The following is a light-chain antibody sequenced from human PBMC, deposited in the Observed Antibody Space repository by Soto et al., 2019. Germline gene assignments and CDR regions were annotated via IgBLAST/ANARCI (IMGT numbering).Light chain of an antibody. V-gene: IGKV1-39*01. CDR3: QQSYSTLWT. J-gene: IGKJ1*01. Sequence: DIQMTQSPSSLSASVGDRVTITCRASQSITIYLNWYQQRPGEVPKLLTFGASTLQSGVPSRFSGSGSGTEFTLTISSLQPEDFATYYCQQSYSTLWTFGQGTKVDIK. CDR2: GAS. CDR1: QSITIY.